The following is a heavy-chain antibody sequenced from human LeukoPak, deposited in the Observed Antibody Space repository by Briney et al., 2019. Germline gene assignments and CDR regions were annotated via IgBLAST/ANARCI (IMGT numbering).Heavy chain of an antibody. CDR1: GFTFSSYA. D-gene: IGHD3-10*01. CDR3: AKDITPYYYGSGSPPGNWFDP. J-gene: IGHJ5*02. Sequence: GGSLRLSCAASGFTFSSYAMHWVRQAPGKGLEWVAVISYDGSNKYYADSVKGRFTISRDSAKNSLYLQMNSLRAEDTALYYCAKDITPYYYGSGSPPGNWFDPWGQGTLVTVSS. CDR2: ISYDGSNK. V-gene: IGHV3-30*04.